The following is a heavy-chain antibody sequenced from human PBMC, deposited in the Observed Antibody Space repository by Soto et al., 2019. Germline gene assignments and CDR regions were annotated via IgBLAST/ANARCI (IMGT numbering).Heavy chain of an antibody. CDR1: GGYISSYY. D-gene: IGHD3-10*01. J-gene: IGHJ6*02. Sequence: QVQLQESGPGLVKPSETLSLSCTVSGGYISSYYWSWFRQSPGQRMEWICSVHHSWGSSYNPSLQSRVAISLDASKSQFSLKVTSVTATDTAVYYCARQGFGPLHGLVDVWGQGTTVTVSS. CDR2: VHHSWGS. CDR3: ARQGFGPLHGLVDV. V-gene: IGHV4-59*08.